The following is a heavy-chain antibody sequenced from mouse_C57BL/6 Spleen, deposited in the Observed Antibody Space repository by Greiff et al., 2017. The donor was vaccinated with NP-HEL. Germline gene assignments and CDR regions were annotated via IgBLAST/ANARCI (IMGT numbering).Heavy chain of an antibody. V-gene: IGHV3-6*01. CDR2: ISYDGSN. D-gene: IGHD4-1*02. CDR1: GYSITSGYY. J-gene: IGHJ2*01. Sequence: EVKLQESGPGLVKPSQSLSLTCSVTGYSITSGYYWNWIRQFPGNKLEWMGYISYDGSNNYNPSLKNRISITRDTSKNQFFLKLNSVTTEDTATYYCATTGGFDYWGQGTTLTVSS. CDR3: ATTGGFDY.